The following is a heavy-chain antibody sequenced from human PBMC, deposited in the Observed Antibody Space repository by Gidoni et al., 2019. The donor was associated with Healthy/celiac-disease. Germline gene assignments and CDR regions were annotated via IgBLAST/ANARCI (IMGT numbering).Heavy chain of an antibody. V-gene: IGHV4-39*01. D-gene: IGHD3-10*01. CDR1: GGSISSSSYY. J-gene: IGHJ3*02. CDR2: IYYSGST. CDR3: ATGVLVRGGPVAFDI. Sequence: QLQLQESGPGLVKPSETLSLTCTVSGGSISSSSYYWGWIRQPPGKGLAWIGSIYYSGSTYYNPSLKSRVTISVDTSKNQFSLKLSSVTAADTAVYYCATGVLVRGGPVAFDIWGQGTMVTVSS.